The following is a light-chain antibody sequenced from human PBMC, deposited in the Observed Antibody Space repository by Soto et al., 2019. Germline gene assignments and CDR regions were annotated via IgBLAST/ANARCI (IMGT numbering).Light chain of an antibody. Sequence: IQLTQSPSALSASVVYRVTITCLASQTIAAFLNWYQQRPGEAPKLLIFAASSLQRGVPSRFTGSGSGTEFTLTISSLQPEDFATYYCHQSYIIPVTFGGGTKVDI. CDR1: QTIAAF. V-gene: IGKV1-39*01. J-gene: IGKJ4*01. CDR2: AAS. CDR3: HQSYIIPVT.